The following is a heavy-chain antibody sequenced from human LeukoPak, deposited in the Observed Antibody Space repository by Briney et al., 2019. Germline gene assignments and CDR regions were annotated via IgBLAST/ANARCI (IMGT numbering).Heavy chain of an antibody. CDR3: ARDSRTGFWGGYYFDY. D-gene: IGHD3/OR15-3a*01. Sequence: SVKVSCKASGYTFTSYGISWVRQAPGQGLEWMGGIIPIFGTANYAQKFQGRVTITADESTSTAYMELSSLRSEDTAVYYCARDSRTGFWGGYYFDYWGQGTLVTVSS. CDR1: GYTFTSYG. V-gene: IGHV1-69*13. CDR2: IIPIFGTA. J-gene: IGHJ4*02.